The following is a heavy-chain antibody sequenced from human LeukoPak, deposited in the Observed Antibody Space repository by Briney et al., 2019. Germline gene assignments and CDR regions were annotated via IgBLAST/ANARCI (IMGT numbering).Heavy chain of an antibody. J-gene: IGHJ4*02. Sequence: SGGSLRLSCAASGFTFSSYSMNWVRQAPGKGLEWVSYISGSTSTINYADSVRGRLTISRDNAKNSLYLQMNSLRAEDTAVYYCARDGLGQPRLYNFDYWGQGTLVTVSS. CDR3: ARDGLGQPRLYNFDY. D-gene: IGHD2-2*02. V-gene: IGHV3-48*01. CDR1: GFTFSSYS. CDR2: ISGSTSTI.